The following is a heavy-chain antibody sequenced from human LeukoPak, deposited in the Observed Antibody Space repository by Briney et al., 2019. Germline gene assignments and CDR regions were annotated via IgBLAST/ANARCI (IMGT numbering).Heavy chain of an antibody. D-gene: IGHD6-13*01. J-gene: IGHJ4*02. Sequence: GGSLRLSCAASGLTFSWFWMTWVRQAPGKGLEWVANIKGDGSQKAYVDSVKGRFTISRDNAKNSMYLRMTSLRAEDTAVYYCATAQAAADSHWGQGTLVAVSS. CDR3: ATAQAAADSH. V-gene: IGHV3-7*01. CDR1: GLTFSWFW. CDR2: IKGDGSQK.